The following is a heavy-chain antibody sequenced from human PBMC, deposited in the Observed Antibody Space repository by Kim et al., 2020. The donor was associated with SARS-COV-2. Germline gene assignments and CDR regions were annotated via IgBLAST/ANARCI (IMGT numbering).Heavy chain of an antibody. J-gene: IGHJ4*02. V-gene: IGHV4-39*01. CDR1: GGSISSSSYY. D-gene: IGHD2-15*01. Sequence: SETLSLTCTVSGGSISSSSYYWGWIRQPPGKGLEWIGSIYYSGSTYYNPSLKSRVTISVDTSKNQFSLKLSSVTAADTAVYYCARQVRGNIVVVVAAPTTFDYWGQGTLVTVSS. CDR2: IYYSGST. CDR3: ARQVRGNIVVVVAAPTTFDY.